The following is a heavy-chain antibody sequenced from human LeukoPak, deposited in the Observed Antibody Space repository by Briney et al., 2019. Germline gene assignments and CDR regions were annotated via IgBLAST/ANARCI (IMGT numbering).Heavy chain of an antibody. CDR3: VLEKNIVVVPAAHNWFDP. Sequence: SETLSLTCTVSGGSISSYYWSWIRQPAGKGLEWIGRIYTSGSTNYNPSLKSRVTMSVDTSKNQFSLKLSSVTAVDTAVYYCVLEKNIVVVPAAHNWFDPWGQGTLVTVSS. D-gene: IGHD2-2*01. CDR2: IYTSGST. J-gene: IGHJ5*02. V-gene: IGHV4-4*07. CDR1: GGSISSYY.